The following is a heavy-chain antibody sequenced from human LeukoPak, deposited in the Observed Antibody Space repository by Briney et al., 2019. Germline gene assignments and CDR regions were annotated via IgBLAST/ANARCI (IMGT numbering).Heavy chain of an antibody. D-gene: IGHD3-16*01. Sequence: ASETLSLTCAVYGGSFSGYYWSWIRQPPGKGLEWIGEINHSGSTNYNPSLKSRVTISVDTSKNQFSLKLSSVTAADTAVYYCARRPPLGPLGYWGQGTLVTVSS. J-gene: IGHJ4*02. CDR2: INHSGST. CDR1: GGSFSGYY. V-gene: IGHV4-34*01. CDR3: ARRPPLGPLGY.